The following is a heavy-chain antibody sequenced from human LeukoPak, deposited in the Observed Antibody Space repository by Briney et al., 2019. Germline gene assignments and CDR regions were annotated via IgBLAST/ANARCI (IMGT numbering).Heavy chain of an antibody. CDR1: GYSFTNYW. J-gene: IGHJ6*03. CDR3: ARGGYSLYYYHYYMDV. D-gene: IGHD5-18*01. Sequence: GESLKISCKGSGYSFTNYWIAWVRQMPGKGLEWMGIIYPGDSDTRYSPTFQGQVTISADKSISTAYLQWSSLKASDTAMYYCARGGYSLYYYHYYMDVWGKGTTVTVSS. V-gene: IGHV5-51*01. CDR2: IYPGDSDT.